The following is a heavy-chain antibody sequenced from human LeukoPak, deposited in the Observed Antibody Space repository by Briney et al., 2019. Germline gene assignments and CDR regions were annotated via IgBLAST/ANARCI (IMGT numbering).Heavy chain of an antibody. V-gene: IGHV3-30*18. CDR1: EFTFSRYG. D-gene: IGHD2-2*01. J-gene: IGHJ4*02. CDR3: AKENCSSTSCYLDGYSSSWVY. CDR2: ISYDGSNK. Sequence: RGSLRLSCAASEFTFSRYGMHWVRQAPGKGLEWVAVISYDGSNKYYADSVKGRFTISRDNSKNTLYLQMNSLRAEDTAVYYCAKENCSSTSCYLDGYSSSWVYWGQGTLVTVSS.